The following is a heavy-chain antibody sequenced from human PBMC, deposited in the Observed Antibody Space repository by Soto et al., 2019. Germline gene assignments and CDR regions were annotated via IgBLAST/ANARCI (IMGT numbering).Heavy chain of an antibody. J-gene: IGHJ5*01. CDR2: IIPLFGTT. V-gene: IGHV1-69*01. CDR1: GGTFTNYA. CDR3: ARVAYTSRATHWFDC. D-gene: IGHD3-16*01. Sequence: QVQLVQSGAEVKKPGSSVKVSCKDSGGTFTNYAVSWVRQAPGQGPEWMGDIIPLFGTTNYAQKFQGRLTIVADESTSTGYMELTNLRSEDTALYYCARVAYTSRATHWFDCWGQGTLVTVSS.